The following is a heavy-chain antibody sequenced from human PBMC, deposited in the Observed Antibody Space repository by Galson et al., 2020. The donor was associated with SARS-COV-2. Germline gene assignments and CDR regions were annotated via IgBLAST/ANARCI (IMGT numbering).Heavy chain of an antibody. V-gene: IGHV3-15*01. Sequence: GGSLRLSCAASGFTFSNAWMSWVRQAPGKGLEWVGRIKSKTDGGTTDYAAPVKGRFTISRDDSQTTLYLQMNSLKTEDTAVYYCTTDLHDYGDLDYWGQGTLVTVSS. D-gene: IGHD4-17*01. CDR3: TTDLHDYGDLDY. CDR2: IKSKTDGGTT. J-gene: IGHJ4*02. CDR1: GFTFSNAW.